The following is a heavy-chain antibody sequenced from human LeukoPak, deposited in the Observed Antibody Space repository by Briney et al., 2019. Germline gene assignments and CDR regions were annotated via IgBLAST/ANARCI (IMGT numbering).Heavy chain of an antibody. Sequence: PGGSLRLSCAASGFTFSSYSMNWVRQAPGKGLEWVSTIRSNGDTAYNADSVNGRFTISRDNSKNTLYLQMDSLRVEDTAMYYCAKGQELDDGVFDSWGQGTLVTVSS. CDR2: IRSNGDTA. D-gene: IGHD1-1*01. CDR3: AKGQELDDGVFDS. J-gene: IGHJ4*02. CDR1: GFTFSSYS. V-gene: IGHV3-23*01.